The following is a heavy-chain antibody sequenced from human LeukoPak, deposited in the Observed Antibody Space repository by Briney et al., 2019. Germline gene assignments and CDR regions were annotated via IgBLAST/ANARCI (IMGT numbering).Heavy chain of an antibody. CDR1: GVTLSSYA. V-gene: IGHV3-23*01. J-gene: IGHJ4*02. CDR2: ISSSGSGGNT. Sequence: GGSLRLSCAASGVTLSSYAMSWARQAPGKGLEWVSGISSSGSGGNTYYADSVKGRFTISNDNSKNTLYLQMDSLRAEDTAVYYCARDWNVWYFDYWGQGTLVTVSS. D-gene: IGHD1-1*01. CDR3: ARDWNVWYFDY.